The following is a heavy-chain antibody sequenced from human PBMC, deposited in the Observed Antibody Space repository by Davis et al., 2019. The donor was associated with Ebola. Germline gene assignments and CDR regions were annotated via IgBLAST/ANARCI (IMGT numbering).Heavy chain of an antibody. V-gene: IGHV1-69*05. CDR2: IIPIFGTA. CDR1: GGTFSSYA. J-gene: IGHJ5*02. Sequence: SVKVSCKASGGTFSSYAISWVRQAPGQGLEWMGGIIPIFGTANYAQKFQGRVTMTRDTSTSTVYMELSSLRSEDTAVYYCARDRGIWFGELSNNWFDPWGQGTLVTVSS. D-gene: IGHD3-10*01. CDR3: ARDRGIWFGELSNNWFDP.